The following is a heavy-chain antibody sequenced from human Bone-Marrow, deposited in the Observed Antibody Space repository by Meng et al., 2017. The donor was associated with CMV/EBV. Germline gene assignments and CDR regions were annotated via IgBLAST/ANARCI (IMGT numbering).Heavy chain of an antibody. CDR2: ISGSGGST. Sequence: GESLKISCAASGFTFSGYAMTWVRQAPGKGLEWVSGISGSGGSTYYADSVKGRFSVSRDNSKNTLYLQMSSLRAEDTAVYYCARKRWNAGSITYYQYAMEVWGQGTMVTVSS. CDR1: GFTFSGYA. D-gene: IGHD3-3*02. V-gene: IGHV3-23*01. J-gene: IGHJ6*02. CDR3: ARKRWNAGSITYYQYAMEV.